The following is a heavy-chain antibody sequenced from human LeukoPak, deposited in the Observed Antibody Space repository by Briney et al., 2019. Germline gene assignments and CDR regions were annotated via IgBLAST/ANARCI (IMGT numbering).Heavy chain of an antibody. Sequence: SDPLSLICTVSVDSISSHYWSWPRQPPGKALEWIGYIHYSGITNYNPSLMRRIIISVVTSMNQLYMTRRSVSAAETAVYYCARYVAAHLGNYVDYWGQGALVTVSS. CDR1: VDSISSHY. D-gene: IGHD6-6*01. V-gene: IGHV4-59*07. CDR3: ARYVAAHLGNYVDY. CDR2: IHYSGIT. J-gene: IGHJ4*02.